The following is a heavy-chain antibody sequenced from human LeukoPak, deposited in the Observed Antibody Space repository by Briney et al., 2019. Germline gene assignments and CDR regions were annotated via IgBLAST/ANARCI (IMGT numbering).Heavy chain of an antibody. Sequence: GGSLRLSCAASGFIFSDYYMSWIRQAPGKGLEWVSYISSSGSTIYYADSVKGRFTISRDNAKNSLYLQMNSLRAEDAAVYYCARDRGYDLLTGYLYYFDYWGQGTLVTVSS. J-gene: IGHJ4*02. CDR2: ISSSGSTI. CDR1: GFIFSDYY. D-gene: IGHD3-9*01. CDR3: ARDRGYDLLTGYLYYFDY. V-gene: IGHV3-11*01.